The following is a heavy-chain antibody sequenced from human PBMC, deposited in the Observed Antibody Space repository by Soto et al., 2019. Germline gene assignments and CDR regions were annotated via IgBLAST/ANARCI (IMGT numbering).Heavy chain of an antibody. D-gene: IGHD5-12*01. V-gene: IGHV3-23*01. CDR2: ISGRGDRT. J-gene: IGHJ3*01. CDR3: TWSLVARDAFDE. Sequence: TGGSLRLSCAASVFTFSTSVMSWVRQAPGKGLQWVSSISGRGDRTYYADSVKGRFTVSRDNCKNTLYLDMNTVTADDTALYYCTWSLVARDAFDEWGQGTMVTVSS. CDR1: VFTFSTSV.